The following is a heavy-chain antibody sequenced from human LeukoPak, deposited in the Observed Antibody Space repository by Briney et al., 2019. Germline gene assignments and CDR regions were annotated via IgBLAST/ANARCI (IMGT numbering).Heavy chain of an antibody. Sequence: PSETLSLTCTVPGASFNSDDQYWNWIRQSPGKGLEWIGCIHPSGMLYNNPSLESRVTMSRDTSKNQFSLNLNSVTAADTAVYFCSRGQDSRKLGYWGQGILVTVSS. CDR2: IHPSGML. J-gene: IGHJ4*02. V-gene: IGHV4-31*03. CDR3: SRGQDSRKLGY. CDR1: GASFNSDDQY. D-gene: IGHD3-22*01.